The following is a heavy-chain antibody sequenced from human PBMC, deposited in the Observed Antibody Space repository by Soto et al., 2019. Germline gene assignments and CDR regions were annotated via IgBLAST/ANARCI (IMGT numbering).Heavy chain of an antibody. J-gene: IGHJ4*02. CDR3: AKEDTVTTSLPGDY. Sequence: QVQLVESGGGVVQPGRSLRLSCAASGFTFSSYGMHWVRQAPGKGLEWVAVISYDGSNKYYADSVKGRFTISRDNSKNTLYLQMNSPRAEDTAVYYCAKEDTVTTSLPGDYWGQGTLVTVSS. CDR2: ISYDGSNK. D-gene: IGHD4-17*01. V-gene: IGHV3-30*18. CDR1: GFTFSSYG.